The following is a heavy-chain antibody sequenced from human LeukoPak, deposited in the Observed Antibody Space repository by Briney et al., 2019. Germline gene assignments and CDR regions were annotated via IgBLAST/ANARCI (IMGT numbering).Heavy chain of an antibody. V-gene: IGHV3-23*01. Sequence: GGSLRLSCAAPGFFFDNYAIHWVRQAPGKGLEWVSGISGSGGNTLHADSVKGRFTISRDNSKSTLFLQMSSLRAEDTAVCYCARGDVGVVVVAATSYYYGMDVWGQGTTVTVSS. CDR1: GFFFDNYA. CDR2: ISGSGGNT. D-gene: IGHD2-15*01. CDR3: ARGDVGVVVVAATSYYYGMDV. J-gene: IGHJ6*02.